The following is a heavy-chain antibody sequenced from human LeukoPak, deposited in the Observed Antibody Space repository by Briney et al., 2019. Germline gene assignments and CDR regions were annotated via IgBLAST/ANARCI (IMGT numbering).Heavy chain of an antibody. D-gene: IGHD3-16*01. Sequence: PSGGSLRLSCAVSGFTVTVNYMSWDRQAPGKGLDLVSIIYKSGTISYADSVKGRFIISRDSSTNTLSLQMTSLRAEDTAVYYCAADFYTSYHLGYWGQGTLVTVSS. V-gene: IGHV3-66*01. CDR1: GFTVTVNY. J-gene: IGHJ4*02. CDR3: AADFYTSYHLGY. CDR2: IYKSGTI.